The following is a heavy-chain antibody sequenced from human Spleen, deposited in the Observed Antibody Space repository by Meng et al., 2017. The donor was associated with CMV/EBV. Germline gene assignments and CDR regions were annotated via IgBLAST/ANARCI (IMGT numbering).Heavy chain of an antibody. V-gene: IGHV4-34*01. CDR3: AREGLRADYYYGMDV. J-gene: IGHJ6*02. Sequence: GSLRLSCAASGFSFSSSWMTWVRQPPGKGLEWIGEINHSGSTNYNPSLKSRVTISVDTSKNQFSLKLSSVTAADTAVYYCAREGLRADYYYGMDVWGQGTTVTVSS. D-gene: IGHD3-22*01. CDR1: GFSFSSSW. CDR2: INHSGST.